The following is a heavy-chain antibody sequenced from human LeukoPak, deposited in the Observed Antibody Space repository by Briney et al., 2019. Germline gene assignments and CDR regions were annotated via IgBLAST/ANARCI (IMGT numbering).Heavy chain of an antibody. Sequence: GASVKVSCKASGGTFSSYAISWVRQAPGQGLEWMGGIIPIFGTANYAQKFQGRVTITTDESTSPAYMDLSSLRSDDTAVYYGARVGERELLRDAFDIWGQGTMVTVSS. J-gene: IGHJ3*02. D-gene: IGHD1-26*01. V-gene: IGHV1-69*05. CDR1: GGTFSSYA. CDR3: ARVGERELLRDAFDI. CDR2: IIPIFGTA.